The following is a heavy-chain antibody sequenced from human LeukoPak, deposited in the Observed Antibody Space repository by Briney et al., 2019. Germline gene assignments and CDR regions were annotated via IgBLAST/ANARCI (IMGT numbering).Heavy chain of an antibody. Sequence: PSQTLSLTCTVSGGSISSYYWSRIRQPPGKGLEWNGYIYYSGSTNYNPSLKSRVTISVDTSKNQFSLKLSSVTAADTAVYYCARRIGYCSSTSCYKGNYYYGMDVWGQGTTVTVSS. J-gene: IGHJ6*02. D-gene: IGHD2-2*02. V-gene: IGHV4-59*08. CDR2: IYYSGST. CDR1: GGSISSYY. CDR3: ARRIGYCSSTSCYKGNYYYGMDV.